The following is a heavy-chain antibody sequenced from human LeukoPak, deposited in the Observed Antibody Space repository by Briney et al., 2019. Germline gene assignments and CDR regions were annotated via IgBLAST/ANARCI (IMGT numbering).Heavy chain of an antibody. V-gene: IGHV3-30*02. J-gene: IGHJ4*02. CDR2: IRYDGSIK. D-gene: IGHD3-10*01. CDR3: AKDVNVGGDYFDY. Sequence: GGSLRLSCAAYGFTFRNYGMHWVRLAPGKGLEWVAFIRYDGSIKYYVDSVKGRFTVSRDNSKNTLYLQMNSLRAEDTAVYYCAKDVNVGGDYFDYWGQGTLVTVSS. CDR1: GFTFRNYG.